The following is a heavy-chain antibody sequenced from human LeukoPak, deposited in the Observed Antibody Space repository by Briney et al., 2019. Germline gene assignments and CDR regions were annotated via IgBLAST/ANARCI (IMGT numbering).Heavy chain of an antibody. D-gene: IGHD7-27*01. Sequence: GGSLRLSCAASGFTFSSYWVSWVRQAPGKGLEWVANIKQDGSEKYYVDSVKGRFTISRDNAKNSLYLQMNSLRAEDTAVYYCARDHVEGTGDYWGQGTLVTVSS. CDR2: IKQDGSEK. CDR3: ARDHVEGTGDY. J-gene: IGHJ4*02. V-gene: IGHV3-7*01. CDR1: GFTFSSYW.